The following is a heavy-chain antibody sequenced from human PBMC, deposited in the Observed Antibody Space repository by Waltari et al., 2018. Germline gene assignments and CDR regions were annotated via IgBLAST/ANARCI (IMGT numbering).Heavy chain of an antibody. V-gene: IGHV4-39*07. J-gene: IGHJ4*02. CDR1: GGSISSSSYY. CDR2: IYYSGST. Sequence: QLQLQESGPGLVKPSETLSLTCTVSGGSISSSSYYWVWIRHPPGKGLEWIGSIYYSGSTYYNPSLKSRVTISVDTSKNQFSLKLSSVTAADTAVYYCATAGTTVVTSLDYWGQGTLVTVSS. CDR3: ATAGTTVVTSLDY. D-gene: IGHD4-17*01.